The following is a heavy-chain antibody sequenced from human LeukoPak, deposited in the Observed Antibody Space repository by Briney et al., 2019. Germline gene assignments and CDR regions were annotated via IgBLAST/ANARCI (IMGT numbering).Heavy chain of an antibody. Sequence: GGSLRLSCAASGFPFSGYSMNWIRQAPGKGLEWVSSISSSSSYIYYADSVKGRFTISRDNAKNSLYLQVNSLRAEDTAVYYCARDWGGDGVFDYWGQGTLVTVSS. CDR2: ISSSSSYI. D-gene: IGHD3-16*01. V-gene: IGHV3-21*01. CDR3: ARDWGGDGVFDY. CDR1: GFPFSGYS. J-gene: IGHJ4*02.